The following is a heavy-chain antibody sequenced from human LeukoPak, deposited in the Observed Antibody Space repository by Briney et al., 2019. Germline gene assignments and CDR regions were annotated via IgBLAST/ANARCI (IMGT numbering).Heavy chain of an antibody. CDR2: INPESGGT. J-gene: IGHJ5*02. V-gene: IGHV1-2*02. Sequence: ASVKLSCKASGYTFTDHFLHWVRQAPGQGLEWMGWINPESGGTKYAQKLQGRVTMTRDTSITTAFMELRRLKSDDTALYLCARDIALAATNWFDPWGQGTLVTVSS. CDR1: GYTFTDHF. D-gene: IGHD6-19*01. CDR3: ARDIALAATNWFDP.